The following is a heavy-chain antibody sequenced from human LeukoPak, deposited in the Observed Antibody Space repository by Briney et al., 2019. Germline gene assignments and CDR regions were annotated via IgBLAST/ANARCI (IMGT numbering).Heavy chain of an antibody. V-gene: IGHV3-23*01. CDR1: GFTFSSYA. D-gene: IGHD5-18*01. CDR2: ISGSGGST. Sequence: GGSLRLSCAASGFTFSSYAMSWVRQAPGKGLEWVSAISGSGGSTYYADSVKGRFTISRDNSKHTLYMQMNSLRAEDTAVYYCAKDRRIQLWLGFDYWGQGTLVTVSS. CDR3: AKDRRIQLWLGFDY. J-gene: IGHJ4*02.